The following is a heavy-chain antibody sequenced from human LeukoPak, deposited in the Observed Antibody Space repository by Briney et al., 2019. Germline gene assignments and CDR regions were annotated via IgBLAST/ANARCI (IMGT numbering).Heavy chain of an antibody. V-gene: IGHV1-69*05. CDR2: IIPSFGTA. J-gene: IGHJ4*02. D-gene: IGHD1-26*01. CDR3: ARGATRLPSYPRGNFDY. Sequence: SVKVSCKASGGTFSSYASSWVRQAPGQGLEWIGRIIPSFGTANYAQKLQGRVTITTDASTRTAYMELSSLRSEDTAVYYCARGATRLPSYPRGNFDYWGQGTLVTVSS. CDR1: GGTFSSYA.